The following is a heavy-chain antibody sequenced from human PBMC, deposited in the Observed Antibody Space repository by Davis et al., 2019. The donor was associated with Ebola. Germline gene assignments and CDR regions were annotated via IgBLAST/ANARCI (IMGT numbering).Heavy chain of an antibody. V-gene: IGHV4-38-2*02. D-gene: IGHD2-15*01. CDR1: GYSISSGYY. J-gene: IGHJ6*02. CDR3: ARVSTTYCSGGTCYYFGLDV. CDR2: INHSGST. Sequence: MPSETLSLTCTVSGYSISSGYYWGWIRQPPGKGLEWIGSINHSGSTYYNSSLKSRISMSVDTSKNQFSLKLNSVTAADTAVYYCARVSTTYCSGGTCYYFGLDVWGHGTTVTVSS.